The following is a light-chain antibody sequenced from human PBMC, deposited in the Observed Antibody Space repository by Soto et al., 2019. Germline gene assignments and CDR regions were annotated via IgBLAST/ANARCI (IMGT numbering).Light chain of an antibody. Sequence: SSELTQPPSVSVAPGQTARITCGGTNIGSKSVHWYQQKPGQAPVLVVYDDSDRPSGIPERFSGSNSGNTATLTISRVEAGDEADYYCQVWDSSSDHPWVFGGGTQLTVL. CDR3: QVWDSSSDHPWV. CDR2: DDS. V-gene: IGLV3-21*02. J-gene: IGLJ3*02. CDR1: NIGSKS.